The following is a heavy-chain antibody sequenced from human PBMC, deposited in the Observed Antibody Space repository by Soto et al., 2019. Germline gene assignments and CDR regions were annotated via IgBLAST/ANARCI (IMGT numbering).Heavy chain of an antibody. CDR3: ARGPLFTDFWSGYLDY. CDR1: GYTFTSYD. D-gene: IGHD3-3*01. Sequence: ASVKVSFKASGYTFTSYDINWVRQATGQGLEWMGWMNPNSGNTGYAQKFQGRVTMTRNTSISTAYMELSSLRSEDTAVYYCARGPLFTDFWSGYLDYWGQGTLVTVSS. J-gene: IGHJ4*02. V-gene: IGHV1-8*01. CDR2: MNPNSGNT.